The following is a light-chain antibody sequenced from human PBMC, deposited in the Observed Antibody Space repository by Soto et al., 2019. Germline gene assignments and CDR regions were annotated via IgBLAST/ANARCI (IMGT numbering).Light chain of an antibody. J-gene: IGLJ3*02. CDR1: SSDVGGYYY. V-gene: IGLV2-14*01. Sequence: QSVLTQPASVSGSPGQSITISCTGTSSDVGGYYYVSWYQHHPGKAPHLIIYEVINRPSGVSNRFSGSKSGNTASLTISGLQAEDEADYYRSSYVSSNTWVFGGGTKLTVL. CDR3: SSYVSSNTWV. CDR2: EVI.